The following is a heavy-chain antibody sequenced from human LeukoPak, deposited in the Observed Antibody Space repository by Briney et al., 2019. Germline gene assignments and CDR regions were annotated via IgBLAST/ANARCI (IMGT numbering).Heavy chain of an antibody. CDR2: INHSGGT. J-gene: IGHJ6*01. D-gene: IGHD2-8*01. Sequence: SETLSLTCAVYGGSFSGYYWSWIRQPPGKGLEWIGEINHSGGTNYNPSLKSRVTISVDTSKNQFSLKLSSVTAADTAVYYCARYCTNGVCRYYYYYGMDVWGQGTTVTVSS. CDR1: GGSFSGYY. V-gene: IGHV4-34*01. CDR3: ARYCTNGVCRYYYYYGMDV.